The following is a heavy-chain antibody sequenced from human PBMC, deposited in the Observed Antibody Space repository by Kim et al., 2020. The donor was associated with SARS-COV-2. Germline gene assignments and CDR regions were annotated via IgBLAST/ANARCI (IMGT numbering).Heavy chain of an antibody. CDR2: FDPDDGET. CDR1: GYTLTEFF. D-gene: IGHD1-7*01. CDR3: ATEFLRNWKYHHLGLYFD. V-gene: IGHV1-24*01. J-gene: IGHJ4*01. Sequence: ASVKVSCKVSGYTLTEFFMHWVRQAPGQGLEWMGGFDPDDGETIYAQKFQGRVTMTEDTSTDTAYMELSRLRSEDTAVYYCATEFLRNWKYHHLGLYFD.